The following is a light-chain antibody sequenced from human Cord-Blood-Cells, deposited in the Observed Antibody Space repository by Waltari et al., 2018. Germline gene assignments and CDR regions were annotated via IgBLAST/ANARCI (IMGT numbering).Light chain of an antibody. CDR1: SGSIASNY. V-gene: IGLV6-57*01. CDR2: EDN. J-gene: IGLJ1*01. Sequence: NFMLTQPHSVSESPGKTVTISCTRSSGSIASNYVQWYQQRPRSSPTTVIYEDNQRPSGVPDRFSGSIDSSSNSASLTISGLKTEDEADYYCQSYDSSNYVFGTGTKVTVL. CDR3: QSYDSSNYV.